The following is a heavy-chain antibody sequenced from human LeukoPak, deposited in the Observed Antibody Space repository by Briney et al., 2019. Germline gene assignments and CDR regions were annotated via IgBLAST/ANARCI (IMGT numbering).Heavy chain of an antibody. CDR1: GFTFRSYG. V-gene: IGHV3-64*01. J-gene: IGHJ1*01. CDR2: ISSNGGRT. CDR3: ATYYYDSGGFHFHH. Sequence: GGSLRLSCAASGFTFRSYGMHWVRQAPGKGLEYVSAISSNGGRTYYANSVKGRFTISRDNSRNTLYLQTGSLRAEDMAVYYCATYYYDSGGFHFHHWGQGTLVTVSS. D-gene: IGHD3-22*01.